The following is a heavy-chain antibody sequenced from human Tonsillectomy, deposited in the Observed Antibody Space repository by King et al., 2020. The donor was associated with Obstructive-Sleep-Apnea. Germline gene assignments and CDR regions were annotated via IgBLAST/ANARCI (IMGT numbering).Heavy chain of an antibody. Sequence: VQLVESGGGVVQPGRSLRLSCAASGFTFSSYGMHWVRQAPGKGLEWVAFLRYDGSNKYYADSVKGRFTISRDNSKNTLYMQMNSLRAEDTAVYYCAKRGMVRGVIDYWGQGTLVTVSS. D-gene: IGHD3-10*01. V-gene: IGHV3-30*02. J-gene: IGHJ4*02. CDR2: LRYDGSNK. CDR1: GFTFSSYG. CDR3: AKRGMVRGVIDY.